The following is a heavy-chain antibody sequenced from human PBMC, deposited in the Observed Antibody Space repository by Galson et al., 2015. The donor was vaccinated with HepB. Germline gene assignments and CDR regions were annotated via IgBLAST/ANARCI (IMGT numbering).Heavy chain of an antibody. Sequence: SVKVSCKASGGTFSSYAISWVRQAPGQGLEWMGGIIPIFGTANYAQKFQGRVTITADESTSTAYMELSSLRSEDTAVYYCARDLLRDSSLPHYGDLTGPGYYYYYRDVWGKGTTVTVSS. J-gene: IGHJ6*03. V-gene: IGHV1-69*13. CDR1: GGTFSSYA. CDR2: IIPIFGTA. CDR3: ARDLLRDSSLPHYGDLTGPGYYYYYRDV. D-gene: IGHD4-17*01.